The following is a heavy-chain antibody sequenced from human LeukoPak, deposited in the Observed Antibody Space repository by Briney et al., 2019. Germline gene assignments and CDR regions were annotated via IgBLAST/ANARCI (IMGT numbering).Heavy chain of an antibody. CDR1: GYTFTGYY. CDR2: INPSDGST. J-gene: IGHJ4*02. V-gene: IGHV1-46*01. Sequence: ASVKVSCKASGYTFTGYYMHWVRQAPGQGLEWMGIINPSDGSTSNAQNFQGRVTMTRDTSTSTVYMEVSSLRSEDTAVYYCARSSGYYVYDYWGQGTLVTVSS. D-gene: IGHD3-3*01. CDR3: ARSSGYYVYDY.